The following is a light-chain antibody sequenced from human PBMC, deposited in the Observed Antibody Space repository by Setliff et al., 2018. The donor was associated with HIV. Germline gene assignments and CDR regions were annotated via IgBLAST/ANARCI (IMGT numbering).Light chain of an antibody. J-gene: IGLJ2*01. CDR2: EVS. CDR1: NSDVGGYNY. Sequence: QSALTQPASVSGSPGQSITISCTGTNSDVGGYNYVSWYQQHPGKAPKLMIFEVSNRPSGVSDRFSGSKSANTASLTISGLQAEDEADYYCCSYTNISTLIFGGGTKVTVL. CDR3: CSYTNISTLI. V-gene: IGLV2-14*01.